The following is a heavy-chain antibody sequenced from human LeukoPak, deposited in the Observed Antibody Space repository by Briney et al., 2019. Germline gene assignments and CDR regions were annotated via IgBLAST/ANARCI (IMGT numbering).Heavy chain of an antibody. Sequence: GESLTLSCAASGFPFAPFWMTWVRQAAGKGREFVATMNRVGREVAYGNSGRGRLTISRDNAKNSLYLQMYSLRAEGTAVYYCARGIVEWLYLNYGGQGALVTVS. CDR3: ARGIVEWLYLNY. V-gene: IGHV3-7*04. J-gene: IGHJ4*02. CDR2: MNRVGREV. CDR1: GFPFAPFW. D-gene: IGHD3-3*01.